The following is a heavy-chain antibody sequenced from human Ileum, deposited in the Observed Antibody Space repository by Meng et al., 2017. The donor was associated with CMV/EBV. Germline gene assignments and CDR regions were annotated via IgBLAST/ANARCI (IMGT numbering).Heavy chain of an antibody. CDR1: EFKLNGAW. CDR2: VKSASAGGAA. V-gene: IGHV3-15*07. CDR3: TTGWDQYFDF. Sequence: CVASEFKLNGAWMNWVRQAPGKGLEWVGRVKSASAGGAADAAAPVKGRFTVSRDDSRKTVHLQMDNLKIEDTAVYYCTTGWDQYFDFWGQGALVTVSS. J-gene: IGHJ4*02. D-gene: IGHD1-26*01.